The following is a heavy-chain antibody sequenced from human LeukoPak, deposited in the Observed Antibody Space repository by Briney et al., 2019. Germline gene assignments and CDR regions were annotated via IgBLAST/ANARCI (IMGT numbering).Heavy chain of an antibody. Sequence: GGSLRLSCVASGFTFSSYAMHWVRQAPGKGLEWVAVISYDGSNKYYADSVKGRFTISRDNSKNTLYLQMNSLRAEDMAVYYCARDRAYYDFWSGYHGWGQGTLVTVSS. CDR3: ARDRAYYDFWSGYHG. J-gene: IGHJ4*02. V-gene: IGHV3-30-3*01. D-gene: IGHD3-3*01. CDR1: GFTFSSYA. CDR2: ISYDGSNK.